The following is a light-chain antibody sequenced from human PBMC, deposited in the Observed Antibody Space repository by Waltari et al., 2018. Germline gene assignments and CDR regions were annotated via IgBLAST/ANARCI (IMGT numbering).Light chain of an antibody. CDR1: NSDVGSIGL. J-gene: IGLJ2*01. Sequence: QSALIQPASLSGSPGQSITLPCTGLNSDVGSIGLVSWYQQPPGKAPKLILYDVTKRPSGVSDRFSGSRSGDTASLTISTLQAEDEADYYCCSYANYVTFFGGGTKLTVL. CDR3: CSYANYVTF. V-gene: IGLV2-23*02. CDR2: DVT.